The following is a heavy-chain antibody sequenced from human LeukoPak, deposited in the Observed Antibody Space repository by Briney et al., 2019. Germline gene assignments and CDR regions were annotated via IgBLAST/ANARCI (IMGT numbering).Heavy chain of an antibody. D-gene: IGHD3-16*01. CDR3: AKLNLGEMAYFDS. CDR2: ISVGGGDT. Sequence: GGSLRLSCAASGFIFSSYVMGWVRQAPGKGLEWVSSISVGGGDTFASDSVKGRFTITRENSKNTLYLQMTGLRVEDTAVYFCAKLNLGEMAYFDSWGQGTLDAVSS. V-gene: IGHV3-23*01. CDR1: GFIFSSYV. J-gene: IGHJ4*02.